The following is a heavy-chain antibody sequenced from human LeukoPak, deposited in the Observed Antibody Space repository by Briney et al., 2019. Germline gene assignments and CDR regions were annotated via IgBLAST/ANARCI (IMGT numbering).Heavy chain of an antibody. CDR2: IYYSGST. CDR1: GGSFTDYY. V-gene: IGHV4-59*01. J-gene: IGHJ3*02. CDR3: AREYNYYDSSGWDAFEI. D-gene: IGHD3-22*01. Sequence: SETLSLTCAVYGGSFTDYYWNWIRQPPGKGLEWIGYIYYSGSTNYNPSLTGRVTISVDTSKNQFSLKLSSVTAADTAVYYCAREYNYYDSSGWDAFEIWGQGTMVTVSS.